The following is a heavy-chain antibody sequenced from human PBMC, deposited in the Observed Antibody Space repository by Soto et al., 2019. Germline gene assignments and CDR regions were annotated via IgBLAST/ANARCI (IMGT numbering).Heavy chain of an antibody. CDR1: GFSIISSSYY. V-gene: IGHV4-39*01. D-gene: IGHD3-22*01. CDR2: TYYSGST. J-gene: IGHJ4*02. CDR3: ARAIYYYDSSGYYGFDY. Sequence: SETLSLTCTVSGFSIISSSYYWVLIRQPPGKGLEWIGSTYYSGSTYYNPSLKSRVTISVDTSKNQFSLKLSSVTAADTAVYYCARAIYYYDSSGYYGFDYWGQGTLVIVSS.